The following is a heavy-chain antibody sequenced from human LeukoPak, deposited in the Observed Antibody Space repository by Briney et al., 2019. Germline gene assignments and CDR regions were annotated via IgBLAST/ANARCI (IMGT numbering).Heavy chain of an antibody. J-gene: IGHJ4*02. V-gene: IGHV1-18*01. CDR1: GYTFTSYG. D-gene: IGHD5-24*01. Sequence: ASVKVFCKASGYTFTSYGISWVRQAPGQGLEWMGWISAYNGNTNYAQKLQGRVTMTTDTSTSTAYMELRSLRSDDTAVYYCARGADGYNWGYFDYWGQGTLVTVSS. CDR3: ARGADGYNWGYFDY. CDR2: ISAYNGNT.